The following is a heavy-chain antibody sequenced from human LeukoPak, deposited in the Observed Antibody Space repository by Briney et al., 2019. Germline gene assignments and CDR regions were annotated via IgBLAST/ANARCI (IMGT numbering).Heavy chain of an antibody. Sequence: HPGRSLRLSCAASGFTFSSYGMSWVRQAPGKGLEWVSAISGSGGSTYYADSVKGRFTISRDNSKNSLYLQMNSLRAEDTAVYYCAELGITMIGGVWGKGTTVTISS. CDR1: GFTFSSYG. D-gene: IGHD3-10*02. CDR2: ISGSGGST. V-gene: IGHV3-23*01. J-gene: IGHJ6*04. CDR3: AELGITMIGGV.